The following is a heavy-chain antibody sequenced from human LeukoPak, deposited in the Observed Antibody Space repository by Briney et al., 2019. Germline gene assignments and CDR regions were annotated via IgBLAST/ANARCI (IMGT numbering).Heavy chain of an antibody. J-gene: IGHJ2*01. CDR1: GFSLGTSGVG. CDR2: IYWNDDK. Sequence: SGPTLVKPPQTLTLTCTFSGFSLGTSGVGVGWIRQPPGKALEWLSLIYWNDDKRYSPSLKSRLTITKDTSKNQVVLTMTNMDPVDTATYYCAHSYGDPIPYWYFDLWGRGTLVTVSS. D-gene: IGHD4-17*01. CDR3: AHSYGDPIPYWYFDL. V-gene: IGHV2-5*01.